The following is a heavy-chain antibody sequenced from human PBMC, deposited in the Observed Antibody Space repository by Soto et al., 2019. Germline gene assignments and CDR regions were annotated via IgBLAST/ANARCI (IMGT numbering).Heavy chain of an antibody. CDR2: ISSSSSYI. D-gene: IGHD1-26*01. CDR1: GFTFSSYS. V-gene: IGHV3-21*01. CDR3: AGDGDSGSYSLMY. Sequence: GGSLRLSCAASGFTFSSYSMNWVRQAPGKGLEWVSSISSSSSYIYYADSVKGRFTISRDNAKNSLYLQMNSLRAEDTAVYYCAGDGDSGSYSLMYWGQGTLVTVSS. J-gene: IGHJ4*02.